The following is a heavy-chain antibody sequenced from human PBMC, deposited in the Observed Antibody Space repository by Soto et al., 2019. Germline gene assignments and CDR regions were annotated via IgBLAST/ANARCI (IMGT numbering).Heavy chain of an antibody. Sequence: GGSLRLSCAASGFTFSSYAMHWVRQAPGKGLEWVAVISYDGSNKYYADSVKGRFTISRDNSKNTLYLQMNSLRAEDTAVYYCARGTGDYDYVWGSYPIDYWGQGTLVTVSS. CDR3: ARGTGDYDYVWGSYPIDY. CDR1: GFTFSSYA. D-gene: IGHD3-16*02. CDR2: ISYDGSNK. V-gene: IGHV3-30-3*01. J-gene: IGHJ4*02.